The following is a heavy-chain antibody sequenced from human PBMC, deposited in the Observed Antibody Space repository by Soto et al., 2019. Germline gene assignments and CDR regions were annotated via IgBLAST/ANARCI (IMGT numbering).Heavy chain of an antibody. CDR1: GITYSTCA. J-gene: IGHJ5*02. V-gene: IGHV1-3*01. D-gene: IGHD5-12*01. CDR3: ARAISGYVT. Sequence: QVHLVQSGAEVKHPGASVRVTFKAYGITYSTCAIHWVRQAPGQGLEWMGWINAGEGYTRYSQDFQGRVTLTTVTSASTTDMDLSNLTFEDTAVYYCARAISGYVTWGQGTQVTFSS. CDR2: INAGEGYT.